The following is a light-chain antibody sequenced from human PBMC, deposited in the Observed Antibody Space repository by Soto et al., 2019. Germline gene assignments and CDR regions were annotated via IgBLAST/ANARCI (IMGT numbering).Light chain of an antibody. CDR3: QTWGTGIRV. Sequence: QSVLTQSPSASASLGASVKLTCTLSSGHSNYAIAWHQQQPEKGPRYFMNLNSDGSHSKGDGIPDRFSGSSSGAERYLTISSLQSEAEAVYYCQTWGTGIRVFGGGTKLTVL. J-gene: IGLJ3*02. V-gene: IGLV4-69*01. CDR2: LNSDGSH. CDR1: SGHSNYA.